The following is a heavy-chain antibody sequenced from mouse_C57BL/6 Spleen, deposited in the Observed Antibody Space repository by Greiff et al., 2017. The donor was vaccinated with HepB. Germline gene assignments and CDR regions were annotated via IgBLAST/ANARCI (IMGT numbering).Heavy chain of an antibody. CDR3: ARDDYDAWFAY. V-gene: IGHV1-82*01. CDR2: IYPGDGDT. Sequence: VQLQQSGPELVKPGASVKISCKASGYAFSSSWINWVKQRPGKGLEWIGRIYPGDGDTNYNGKFKGKATLTADKSSSTAYMQLSSLTSEDSAVYFCARDDYDAWFAYWGKGTLVTVSA. D-gene: IGHD2-4*01. CDR1: GYAFSSSW. J-gene: IGHJ3*01.